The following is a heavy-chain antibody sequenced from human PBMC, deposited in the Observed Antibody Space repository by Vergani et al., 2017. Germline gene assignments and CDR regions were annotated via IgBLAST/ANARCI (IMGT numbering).Heavy chain of an antibody. V-gene: IGHV1-69*04. CDR3: ASWSFDSSV. D-gene: IGHD3-22*01. CDR2: IIPILGIA. Sequence: QVQLVQSGAEVKKPGASVKVSCKASGYTFTSYGISWVRPAPGQGLEWMGRIIPILGIANYAKKFQGRVTITADKSTSTAYIELSSLRSEDTAVYYCASWSFDSSVWGQGTPVTVSS. J-gene: IGHJ6*02. CDR1: GYTFTSYG.